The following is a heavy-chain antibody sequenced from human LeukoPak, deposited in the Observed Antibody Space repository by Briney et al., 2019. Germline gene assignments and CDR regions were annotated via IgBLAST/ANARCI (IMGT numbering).Heavy chain of an antibody. CDR1: GITFSYFG. CDR3: AKDGLWPIAEAGRGLDY. J-gene: IGHJ4*02. CDR2: IRYDGSNQ. Sequence: GGSLRLSCAASGITFSYFGMHWVRQAPGKGLEWVAFIRYDGSNQYYADSVKGRFTISRDNSKNTLYVQMTSLRAEDTAVYYCAKDGLWPIAEAGRGLDYWGQGTLVTVSS. D-gene: IGHD6-13*01. V-gene: IGHV3-30*02.